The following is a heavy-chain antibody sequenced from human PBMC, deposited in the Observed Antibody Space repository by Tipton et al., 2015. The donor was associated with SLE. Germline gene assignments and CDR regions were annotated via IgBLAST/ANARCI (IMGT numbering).Heavy chain of an antibody. CDR3: ARGRWELLFDY. Sequence: TLSLTCTVSGGSISSYYWSWIRQPPGKGLEWIGYIYYSGSTNYNPSLKSRVTISEDTSKNQFSLKLSSVTAADTAVYYCARGRWELLFDYWGQGTLVTVSS. D-gene: IGHD1-26*01. J-gene: IGHJ4*02. V-gene: IGHV4-59*08. CDR2: IYYSGST. CDR1: GGSISSYY.